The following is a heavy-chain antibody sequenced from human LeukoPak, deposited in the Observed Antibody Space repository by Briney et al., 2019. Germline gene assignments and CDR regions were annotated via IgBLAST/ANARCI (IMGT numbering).Heavy chain of an antibody. CDR1: GGSISRYY. V-gene: IGHV4-34*01. J-gene: IGHJ4*02. CDR3: AREVAGRLAVVDY. Sequence: SETLSLTCTVSGGSISRYYWSWIRQPPGKGLEWIGEIHHSGSTNYNPSLKSRATISVDTSKSQFSLNLNSVTAADTAVYYCAREVAGRLAVVDYWGQGTLVTVSS. D-gene: IGHD6-6*01. CDR2: IHHSGST.